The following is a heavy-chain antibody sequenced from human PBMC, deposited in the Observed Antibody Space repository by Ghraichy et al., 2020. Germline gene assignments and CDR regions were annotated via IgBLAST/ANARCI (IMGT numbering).Heavy chain of an antibody. CDR1: GGSISSYY. CDR3: ARVGAVTTDWYFDL. J-gene: IGHJ2*01. D-gene: IGHD4-11*01. V-gene: IGHV4-59*01. CDR2: IYYSGST. Sequence: SETLSLTCTVSGGSISSYYWSWIRQPPGKGLEWIGYIYYSGSTNYNPSLKSRVTISVDTSKNQFSLKLSSVTAADTAVYYCARVGAVTTDWYFDLWGRGTLVTVSS.